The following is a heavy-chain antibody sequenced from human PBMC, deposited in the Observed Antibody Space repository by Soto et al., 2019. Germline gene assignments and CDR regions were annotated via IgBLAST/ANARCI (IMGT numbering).Heavy chain of an antibody. V-gene: IGHV4-59*01. CDR2: IHYSGST. CDR3: ARVLGGPPGSYYPTFFDY. CDR1: GGSISSYY. Sequence: SETLSLTCTVSGGSISSYYWSWIRQPPGKGLEWIGYIHYSGSTNYNPSLKSRVTISVDTSKNQFSLKLSSVTAADTAVYYCARVLGGPPGSYYPTFFDYWGQGTLVTVAS. J-gene: IGHJ4*02. D-gene: IGHD3-10*01.